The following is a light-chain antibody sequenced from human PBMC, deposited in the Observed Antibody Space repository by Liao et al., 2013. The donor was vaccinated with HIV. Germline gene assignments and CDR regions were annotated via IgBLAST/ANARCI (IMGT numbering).Light chain of an antibody. CDR2: FDS. CDR1: SVGGTS. CDR3: QVWDGSSDHPV. Sequence: SYVLTQPASVSVAPGNTATITCGGDSVGGTSVHWYRQKPGQAPLLVIYFDSDRPSGIPERFSGSNSGSTATLTISRVEAGDEADYYCQVWDGSSDHPVFGRRD. V-gene: IGLV3-21*04. J-gene: IGLJ3*02.